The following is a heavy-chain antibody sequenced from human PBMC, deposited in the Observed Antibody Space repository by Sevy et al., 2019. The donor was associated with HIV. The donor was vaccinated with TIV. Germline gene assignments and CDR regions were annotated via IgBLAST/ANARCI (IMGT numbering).Heavy chain of an antibody. CDR2: IKQGGNQK. Sequence: GGSLRLSCAASGFTFSSYWINWVRQAPGEGLEWVANIKQGGNQKHYIDSVKGRFTISTGNAENAVYLQMNSLRVEDTAVYYCARGPSGAAAGRFDSWGQGTLVTVSS. J-gene: IGHJ4*02. CDR3: ARGPSGAAAGRFDS. D-gene: IGHD6-25*01. CDR1: GFTFSSYW. V-gene: IGHV3-7*01.